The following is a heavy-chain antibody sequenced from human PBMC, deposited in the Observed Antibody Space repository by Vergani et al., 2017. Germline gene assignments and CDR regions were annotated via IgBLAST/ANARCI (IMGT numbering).Heavy chain of an antibody. V-gene: IGHV3-43*01. Sequence: EVQLVESGGVVVQPGGSLRLSCAASGFTFDDYTMHWVRQAPGKGLEWVSLISWDGGSTYYADSVKGRFTISRDNSKNTLYLQMNSLRAEDTAVYYCARGGGLLEEPNFDPWGQGTLVTVSS. J-gene: IGHJ5*02. CDR1: GFTFDDYT. CDR2: ISWDGGST. CDR3: ARGGGLLEEPNFDP. D-gene: IGHD3-16*01.